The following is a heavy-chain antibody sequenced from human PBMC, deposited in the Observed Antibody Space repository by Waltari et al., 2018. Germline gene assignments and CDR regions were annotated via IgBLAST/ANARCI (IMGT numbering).Heavy chain of an antibody. Sequence: VQLQQWGAGLLKPSETLSLTCAVYGGSFSGYYWSWIRQPPGKGLEWIGEINHSGSTNYNPSLKSRVTISVDTSKNQFSLKLSSVTAADTAVYYCARQKHYYDSSGYSRWFDPGGQGTLVTVSS. D-gene: IGHD3-22*01. CDR3: ARQKHYYDSSGYSRWFDP. V-gene: IGHV4-34*01. CDR2: INHSGST. CDR1: GGSFSGYY. J-gene: IGHJ5*02.